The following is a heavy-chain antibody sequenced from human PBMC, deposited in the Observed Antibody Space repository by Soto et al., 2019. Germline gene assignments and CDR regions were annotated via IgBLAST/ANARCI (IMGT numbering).Heavy chain of an antibody. Sequence: ASVKVSCKASGYTFTNYYIHWLRQAPGQVLEWMGISDPTGAYTNNAQRFQGRVTMTRDTSTSTVYMELSTLRSEDTALYYCARVPARNSLDVLVYWGQGVLVTGSS. CDR3: ARVPARNSLDVLVY. V-gene: IGHV1-46*01. J-gene: IGHJ4*02. CDR2: SDPTGAYT. D-gene: IGHD1-1*01. CDR1: GYTFTNYY.